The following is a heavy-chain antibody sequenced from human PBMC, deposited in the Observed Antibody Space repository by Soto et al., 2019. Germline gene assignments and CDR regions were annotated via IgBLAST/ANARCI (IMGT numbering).Heavy chain of an antibody. J-gene: IGHJ4*02. D-gene: IGHD3-10*01. CDR1: GGTFSSYA. Sequence: SVKVSCKASGGTFSSYAISWVRQAPGQGLEWMGGIIPIFGTANYAQKFQGRVTITADESTSTAYMELSSLRSEDTAVYYCARDSMVRGVIESDYWGQGNLVTVSS. CDR2: IIPIFGTA. V-gene: IGHV1-69*13. CDR3: ARDSMVRGVIESDY.